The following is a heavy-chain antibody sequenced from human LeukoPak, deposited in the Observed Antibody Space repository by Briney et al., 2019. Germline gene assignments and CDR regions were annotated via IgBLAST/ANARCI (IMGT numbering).Heavy chain of an antibody. CDR2: INPNSGGT. CDR1: GYTFTGYY. V-gene: IGHV1-2*04. J-gene: IGHJ4*02. Sequence: ASVKVSCKASGYTFTGYYMHWVRQAPGQGLEWMGWINPNSGGTNYAQKFQGWVTMTRDTSISTAYMELSRLRSDDTAVYYCARGGLDGYSSGWYVDWGQGTLVTVSS. D-gene: IGHD6-19*01. CDR3: ARGGLDGYSSGWYVD.